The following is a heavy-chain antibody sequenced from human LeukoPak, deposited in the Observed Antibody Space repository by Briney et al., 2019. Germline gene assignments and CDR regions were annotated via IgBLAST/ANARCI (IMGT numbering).Heavy chain of an antibody. CDR3: AKGRTTRYLDWLSRTGGDFDF. J-gene: IGHJ4*02. Sequence: PGRSLRLSCAASGFAYEDFAMAWVRQGPGKGLEWVAGISWNSDAIGYAGSVKGRFIISRDNARKSMYLQMNSLRVEDTALYYCAKGRTTRYLDWLSRTGGDFDFWGQGILVTVSS. V-gene: IGHV3-9*01. CDR2: ISWNSDAI. D-gene: IGHD3-9*01. CDR1: GFAYEDFA.